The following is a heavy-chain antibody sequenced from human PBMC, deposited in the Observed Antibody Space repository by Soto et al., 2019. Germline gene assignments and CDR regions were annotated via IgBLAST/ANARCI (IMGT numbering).Heavy chain of an antibody. CDR2: ISSSSSYI. D-gene: IGHD3-3*01. V-gene: IGHV3-21*01. CDR3: ARDENLRFLNGMDV. J-gene: IGHJ6*02. CDR1: GFTFSSYS. Sequence: GGSLRLSCAASGFTFSSYSMNWVRQAPGKGLEWVSSISSSSSYIYYADSVKGRFTISRDNAKNSLYLQMNSLRAEDTAVYYCARDENLRFLNGMDVWGQGTTVTVSS.